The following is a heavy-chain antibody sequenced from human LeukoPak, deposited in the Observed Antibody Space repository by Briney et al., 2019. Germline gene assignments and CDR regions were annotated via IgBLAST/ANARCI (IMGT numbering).Heavy chain of an antibody. CDR3: AKDRVGAARAEYFQH. J-gene: IGHJ1*01. D-gene: IGHD6-6*01. Sequence: HPGGSLRLSCAASGFTFSSYGMHWVRQAPGKGLEWVAFIRYDGSNKYYADSVKGRFTISRDNSKNTLYLQMNSLRAEDTAVYYCAKDRVGAARAEYFQHWGQGTLVTVSS. CDR1: GFTFSSYG. V-gene: IGHV3-30*02. CDR2: IRYDGSNK.